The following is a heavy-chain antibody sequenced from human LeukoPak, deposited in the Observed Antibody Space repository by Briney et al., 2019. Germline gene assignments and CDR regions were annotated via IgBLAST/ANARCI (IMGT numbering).Heavy chain of an antibody. CDR3: ARDRKYYDSSGYSAFDI. Sequence: GGSLRLSCAASGFTFSRYSMTWVRLAPGKGLEWVANIRQDGSEIYYVDSVKGRFTISRDNAKKSLHLQMSSLRSEDTAVYYCARDRKYYDSSGYSAFDIWGQGTMVTVSS. J-gene: IGHJ3*02. V-gene: IGHV3-7*03. D-gene: IGHD3-22*01. CDR1: GFTFSRYS. CDR2: IRQDGSEI.